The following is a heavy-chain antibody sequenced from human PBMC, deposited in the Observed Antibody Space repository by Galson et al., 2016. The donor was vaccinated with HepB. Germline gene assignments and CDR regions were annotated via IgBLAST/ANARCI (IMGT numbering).Heavy chain of an antibody. CDR3: AGGTYSDLDY. D-gene: IGHD1-26*01. Sequence: SLRLSCAASGFTFSTHDMHWVRQAPGKGLEWVLHIGIAGDTYYLGSVKGRFTISRENAKNSLYLQMNSLRVEDTAVYYCAGGTYSDLDYWGQGTLVTVSS. CDR1: GFTFSTHD. V-gene: IGHV3-13*01. J-gene: IGHJ4*02. CDR2: IGIAGDT.